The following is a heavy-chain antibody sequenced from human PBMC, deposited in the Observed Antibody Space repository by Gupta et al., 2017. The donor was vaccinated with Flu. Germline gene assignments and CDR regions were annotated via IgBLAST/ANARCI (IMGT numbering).Heavy chain of an antibody. Sequence: FSVSSNYMSWVRQDPGKGLEWVSVSYSGGSKQYADSVRGRFTISVVDSKNALYLQMNALRDEDTAVYYCARDESREPAFVDWGQGTGVTVSS. CDR1: FSVSSNY. CDR3: ARDESREPAFVD. V-gene: IGHV3-53*01. CDR2: SYSGGSK. J-gene: IGHJ4*02.